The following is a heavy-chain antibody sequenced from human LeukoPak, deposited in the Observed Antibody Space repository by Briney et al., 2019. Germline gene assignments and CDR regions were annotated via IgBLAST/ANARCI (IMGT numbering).Heavy chain of an antibody. Sequence: ASVKVSCKASGYTFTSYDINWVRQATGQGLEGMGWMNPNSGNTGYAQKFQGRVTITRNTSITTAYMELSSLRSEDTAVYYCAILPSVTNHVWLDYWGQGTLVTVSS. CDR1: GYTFTSYD. CDR3: AILPSVTNHVWLDY. D-gene: IGHD4-17*01. J-gene: IGHJ4*02. V-gene: IGHV1-8*03. CDR2: MNPNSGNT.